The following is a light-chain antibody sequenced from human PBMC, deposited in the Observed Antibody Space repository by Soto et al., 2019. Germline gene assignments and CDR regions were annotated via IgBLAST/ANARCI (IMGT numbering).Light chain of an antibody. CDR3: CSYASGSIYV. CDR1: SSDVGAFNY. Sequence: QSVLTQPASVSGSPGQSITISCTGTSSDVGAFNYVSWYLQYPGKAPKLMIYEVGNRPSAVSNRFSGSKSGNTASLTISGLQAEDEADYYCCSYASGSIYVFGTGTKLTVL. V-gene: IGLV2-14*01. CDR2: EVG. J-gene: IGLJ1*01.